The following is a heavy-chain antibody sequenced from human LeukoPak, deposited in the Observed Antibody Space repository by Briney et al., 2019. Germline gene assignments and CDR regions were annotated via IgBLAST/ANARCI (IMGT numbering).Heavy chain of an antibody. CDR3: ARENFEY. V-gene: IGHV3-7*05. CDR2: IKKDGSEK. Sequence: PGGSLRLSCAASGFTFSNYWMNWVRQAPGKGLEWVANIKKDGSEKYYVDSVKGRFTISRDNAKNSLYLQMNNLRVEDTAVYYCARENFEYCGQGTLVTVSS. CDR1: GFTFSNYW. J-gene: IGHJ4*02.